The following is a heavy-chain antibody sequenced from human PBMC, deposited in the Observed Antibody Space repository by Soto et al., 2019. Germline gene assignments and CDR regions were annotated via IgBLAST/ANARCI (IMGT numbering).Heavy chain of an antibody. J-gene: IGHJ3*02. CDR3: ARDVSPGSSSLYLDAFDI. Sequence: EVQLEESGGGVVQPGWSLRLSCAASGFTLSMYWMTWVRQAPGRGLEWVANIKQDGSKKSYLDSVRGRFTISRDNVRNSLYLQMDSLRAEDTALYYCARDVSPGSSSLYLDAFDIWGQGTMVIVSS. CDR2: IKQDGSKK. CDR1: GFTLSMYW. D-gene: IGHD6-13*01. V-gene: IGHV3-7*05.